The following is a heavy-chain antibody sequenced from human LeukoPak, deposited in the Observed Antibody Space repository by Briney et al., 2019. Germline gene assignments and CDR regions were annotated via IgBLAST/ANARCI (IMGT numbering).Heavy chain of an antibody. J-gene: IGHJ4*02. D-gene: IGHD4-17*01. CDR1: GFSLSSYG. V-gene: IGHV3-7*01. CDR2: IKQDGSDK. Sequence: GGSLRLSCEASGFSLSSYGMHWARQAPGKGLEWVANIKQDGSDKYYVDSVKGRFTISRDNAQNSLYLQMNSLRAEDTAVYYCARELTTGATHDYWGQGTLVTVSS. CDR3: ARELTTGATHDY.